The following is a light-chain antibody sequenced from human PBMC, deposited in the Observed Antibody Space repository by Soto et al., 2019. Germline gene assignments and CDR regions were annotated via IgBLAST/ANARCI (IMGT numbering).Light chain of an antibody. V-gene: IGLV2-23*01. CDR3: CSYAGSSTSRV. Sequence: QSVLTQPASVSGSPGQSITISCTGTSSDVGSYNLVSWYQQHPGKAPKLMIYEGSKRPSGVSNRFSGSKSGNTASLTISGLQAEDEADYYCCSYAGSSTSRVFGGGATLTVL. CDR2: EGS. J-gene: IGLJ2*01. CDR1: SSDVGSYNL.